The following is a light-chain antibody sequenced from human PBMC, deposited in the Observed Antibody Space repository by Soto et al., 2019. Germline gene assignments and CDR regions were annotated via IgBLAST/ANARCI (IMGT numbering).Light chain of an antibody. CDR3: AAWDDRLKRV. J-gene: IGLJ1*01. CDR2: SNN. V-gene: IGLV1-44*01. CDR1: SSNIGSNT. Sequence: QSVLTQPPSASGTPGQRVTISCSGSSSNIGSNTVNWYQQPPGTAPKLLIYSNNQRPSGVPDRSSGSKSGTSASLAISGLQSEDEADYYCAAWDDRLKRVFGTGNKVTVL.